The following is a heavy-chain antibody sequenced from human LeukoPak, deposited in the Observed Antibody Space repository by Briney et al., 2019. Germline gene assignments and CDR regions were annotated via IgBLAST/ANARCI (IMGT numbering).Heavy chain of an antibody. J-gene: IGHJ4*02. D-gene: IGHD6-13*01. CDR2: ISGSGGST. Sequence: PGGSLRLSCVASGFTFSSYAMSWVRQAPGKGLEWVSAISGSGGSTYYADSVKGRFTISRDNSKNTLYLQMNTVRADDTAVYYCAKCASSSWYRSYFDYWDQGTLVTVSS. V-gene: IGHV3-23*01. CDR3: AKCASSSWYRSYFDY. CDR1: GFTFSSYA.